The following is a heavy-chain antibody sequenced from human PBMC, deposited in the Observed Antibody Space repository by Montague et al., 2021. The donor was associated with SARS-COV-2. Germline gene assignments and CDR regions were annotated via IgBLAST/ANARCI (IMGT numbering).Heavy chain of an antibody. Sequence: SETLSLTCAVSGGSISSSNWWCWVRHPPGKGLEWIGEIYHSGSTNYNPPLNSRVTISVANTKNQFSLMLNSVTAAATAVYYCARPLLGSSSSTSCFGARPWYDFDYWGQGTLVTVSS. CDR1: GGSISSSNW. D-gene: IGHD2-2*01. J-gene: IGHJ4*02. CDR2: IYHSGST. CDR3: ARPLLGSSSSTSCFGARPWYDFDY. V-gene: IGHV4-4*02.